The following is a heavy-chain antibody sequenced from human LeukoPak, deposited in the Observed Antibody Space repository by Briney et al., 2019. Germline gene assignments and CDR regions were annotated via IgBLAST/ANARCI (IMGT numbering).Heavy chain of an antibody. D-gene: IGHD2-2*01. J-gene: IGHJ4*02. CDR3: ARGGYCSSTSCSRPGY. V-gene: IGHV3-20*04. Sequence: PGGSLRLSCAASGFTFDDYGMSWVRQAPGKGLEWVSGINWNGGSTGYADSVKGRFTISRDNAKNSLYLQMNSLRAEDTALYYCARGGYCSSTSCSRPGYWGQGTLVTVSS. CDR2: INWNGGST. CDR1: GFTFDDYG.